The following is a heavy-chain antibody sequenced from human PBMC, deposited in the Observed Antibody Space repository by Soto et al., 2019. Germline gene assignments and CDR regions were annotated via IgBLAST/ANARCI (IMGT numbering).Heavy chain of an antibody. V-gene: IGHV4-31*03. CDR3: ARGSFSSSSSWFDP. CDR1: GGSISSGDYY. Sequence: LSLTCSVSGGSISSGDYYWTWIRQHPGKGLEWIGYIYYSGNTYYSPSLQSRLSISVDTSKNQFSLQLYSVTAADTAMYYCARGSFSSSSSWFDPWGQGTLVTVSS. J-gene: IGHJ5*02. D-gene: IGHD6-6*01. CDR2: IYYSGNT.